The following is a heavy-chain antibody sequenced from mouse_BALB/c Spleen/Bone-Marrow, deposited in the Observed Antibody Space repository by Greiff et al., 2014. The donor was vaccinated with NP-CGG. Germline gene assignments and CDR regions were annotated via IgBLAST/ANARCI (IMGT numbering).Heavy chain of an antibody. CDR3: ARDEHYFDY. J-gene: IGHJ2*01. V-gene: IGHV1-87*01. Sequence: QVQLQQSGAELARPGASVKLSCKASGYTFTSYWMQWVKQRPGQGLEWIGAIYPGDGDTRYTQKFKGKATLTADKSSSIAYMQLSSLASEDSAVYYCARDEHYFDYWGQGTTLTVSS. CDR2: IYPGDGDT. CDR1: GYTFTSYW.